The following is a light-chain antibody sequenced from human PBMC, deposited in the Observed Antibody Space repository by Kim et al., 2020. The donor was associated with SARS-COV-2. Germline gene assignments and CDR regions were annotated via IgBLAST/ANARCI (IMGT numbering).Light chain of an antibody. CDR3: SSYTTTKKRV. V-gene: IGLV2-14*03. CDR2: AVS. Sequence: TVPWRGSCTDVGPYYYFSWYRTHPNEDPHLITYAVSNRPTGISDRFSGSQSGNTASLTISELPAADEAHYYCSSYTTTKKRVFGTGTKVTVL. CDR1: CTDVGPYYY. J-gene: IGLJ1*01.